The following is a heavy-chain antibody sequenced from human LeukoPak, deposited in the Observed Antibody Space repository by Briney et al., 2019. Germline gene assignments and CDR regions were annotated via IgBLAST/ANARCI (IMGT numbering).Heavy chain of an antibody. D-gene: IGHD3-16*02. V-gene: IGHV1-2*02. Sequence: GASVKVSCKASGYTFTGYYMHWVRQAPGQGLEWMGWINPNSGGTNYAQKFQGRVTMTRDTSISTAYMELSRLRSDDTAVYYCARDGPHYVWGSYHDYWGQGTLVTVSS. CDR3: ARDGPHYVWGSYHDY. CDR2: INPNSGGT. CDR1: GYTFTGYY. J-gene: IGHJ4*02.